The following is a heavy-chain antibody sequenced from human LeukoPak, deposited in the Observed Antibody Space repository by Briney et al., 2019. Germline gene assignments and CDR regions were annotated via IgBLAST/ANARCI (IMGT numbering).Heavy chain of an antibody. J-gene: IGHJ4*02. CDR1: GFTFSTYN. D-gene: IGHD3-22*01. Sequence: GGSLRLSCAASGFTFSTYNMHWVRQAPGKGLEWVALISSDGNNKYYADSVTGRFFISRDNSKNTVFLQMNSLRPDDTAVYHCARDYGSYYYDSSGYVDYWGQGTLVTVSS. CDR3: ARDYGSYYYDSSGYVDY. V-gene: IGHV3-30-3*01. CDR2: ISSDGNNK.